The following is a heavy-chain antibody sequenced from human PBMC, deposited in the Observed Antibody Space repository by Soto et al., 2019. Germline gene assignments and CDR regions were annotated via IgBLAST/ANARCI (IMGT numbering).Heavy chain of an antibody. V-gene: IGHV4-34*01. CDR2: INHSGST. Sequence: SETLSLTCAVYGGSFSGYYWSWIRQPPGKGLEWIGEINHSGSTNYNPSLKSRVTISVDTSKNQFSLKLSSVTAADTAVYYCARGLVRGYSYGPGFDYWGQGTLVTVSS. D-gene: IGHD5-18*01. J-gene: IGHJ4*02. CDR3: ARGLVRGYSYGPGFDY. CDR1: GGSFSGYY.